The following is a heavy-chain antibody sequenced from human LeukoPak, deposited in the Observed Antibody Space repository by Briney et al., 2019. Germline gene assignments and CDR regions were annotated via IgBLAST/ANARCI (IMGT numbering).Heavy chain of an antibody. Sequence: ASVKVSCKVSGYTLTELSMHWVRQAPGKGLEWMGGFDPEDGETIYAQKFQGRVTITADESTSTAYMELSSLRSEDTAVYYCARVTLEPKYYYGSGSYSSSFDYWDQGTLVTVSS. J-gene: IGHJ4*02. D-gene: IGHD3-10*01. CDR2: FDPEDGET. V-gene: IGHV1-24*01. CDR1: GYTLTELS. CDR3: ARVTLEPKYYYGSGSYSSSFDY.